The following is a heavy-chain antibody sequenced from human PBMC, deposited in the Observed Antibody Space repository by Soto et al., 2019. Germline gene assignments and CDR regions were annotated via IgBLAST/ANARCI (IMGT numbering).Heavy chain of an antibody. Sequence: QVQLQESGPGLVKPSETLSLTCTVSGGSISSYYWSWIRQPPGKGLEWIGYIYYSGSTNYNPSLKSRVTISVDTSKNQFSLQLSSVTAADTAVYYCARRWGGSLDYWGQGTLVTVSS. J-gene: IGHJ4*02. CDR1: GGSISSYY. D-gene: IGHD1-26*01. CDR3: ARRWGGSLDY. CDR2: IYYSGST. V-gene: IGHV4-59*01.